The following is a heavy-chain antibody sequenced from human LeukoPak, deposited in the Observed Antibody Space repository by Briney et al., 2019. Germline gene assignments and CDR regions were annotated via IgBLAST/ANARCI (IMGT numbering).Heavy chain of an antibody. J-gene: IGHJ4*02. CDR3: ARDLDCSGGSCSLGDY. D-gene: IGHD2-15*01. Sequence: GASVTVSCKASGYTFTSYDINWVRQATGQGLEWMGWMNPNSGNTGYAQKFQGRVTITRNTSINTAYMELSRLRSDDTAVYYCARDLDCSGGSCSLGDYWGQGTLVTDSS. CDR2: MNPNSGNT. CDR1: GYTFTSYD. V-gene: IGHV1-8*03.